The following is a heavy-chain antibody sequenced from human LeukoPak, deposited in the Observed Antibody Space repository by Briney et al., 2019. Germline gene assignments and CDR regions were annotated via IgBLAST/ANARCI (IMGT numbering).Heavy chain of an antibody. Sequence: GGSLRLSCAASGFTFSSYWMNWVRQAPGKGLEWVSSISSSSSYIYYADSVKGRFTISRDNAKNSLYLQMNSLRAEDTAVYYCARGIAVAIIDYWGQGTLVTVSS. CDR2: ISSSSSYI. V-gene: IGHV3-21*01. D-gene: IGHD6-19*01. CDR1: GFTFSSYW. CDR3: ARGIAVAIIDY. J-gene: IGHJ4*02.